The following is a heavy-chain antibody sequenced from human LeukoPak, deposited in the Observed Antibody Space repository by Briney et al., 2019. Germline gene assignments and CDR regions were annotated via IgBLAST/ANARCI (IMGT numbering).Heavy chain of an antibody. V-gene: IGHV5-51*01. CDR2: IYPGDSDT. Sequence: GESLKISCKASGYSFITHWIAWVRQTPGKGLEWMGIIYPGDSDTKYSPSFQGQVTISADKSISTAYLQWSSLKASDTAMYYCAKGAGGSGSYYPYFWGQGTLDTVSS. D-gene: IGHD3-10*01. CDR1: GYSFITHW. J-gene: IGHJ4*02. CDR3: AKGAGGSGSYYPYF.